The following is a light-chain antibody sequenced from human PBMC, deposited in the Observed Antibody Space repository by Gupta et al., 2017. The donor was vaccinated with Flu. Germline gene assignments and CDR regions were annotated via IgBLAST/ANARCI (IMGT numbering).Light chain of an antibody. J-gene: IGLJ1*01. CDR1: SSNIGNNY. CDR2: EDN. Sequence: SSSNIGNNYVSRYQHFPGTVPKLLIYEDNKRPSGIPDRFSASKSGTSATLGIAGLQTGDEADYYCGSWDNGLTVFVFGTGTMVTV. V-gene: IGLV1-51*01. CDR3: GSWDNGLTVFV.